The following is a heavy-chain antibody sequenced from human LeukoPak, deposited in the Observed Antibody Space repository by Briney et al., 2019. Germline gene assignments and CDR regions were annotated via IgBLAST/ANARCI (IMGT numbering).Heavy chain of an antibody. D-gene: IGHD1-26*01. CDR2: INHSGST. Sequence: SETLSLTCAVYGGSFSGYYWSWIRQPPGKGLEWIGEINHSGSTNYNPSLKSRVTISVDTSKNQFSLKLSSVTAADTAVYYCARVGVVGATHWFDPWGQGTPVTVSS. J-gene: IGHJ5*02. V-gene: IGHV4-34*01. CDR3: ARVGVVGATHWFDP. CDR1: GGSFSGYY.